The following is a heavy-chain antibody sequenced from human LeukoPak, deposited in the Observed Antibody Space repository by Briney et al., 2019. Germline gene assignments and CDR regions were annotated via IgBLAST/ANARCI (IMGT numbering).Heavy chain of an antibody. D-gene: IGHD1-14*01. Sequence: GGSLRLSCAASGFTFSSYAMSWVRQAPGKGLEWVSAISGSGGSTFYADSVKGRFTISRDNLKNTLYLHMASLRPDDTALYYCAKDLRTPSAWGQGTLVTVSS. CDR1: GFTFSSYA. J-gene: IGHJ5*02. CDR3: AKDLRTPSA. V-gene: IGHV3-23*01. CDR2: ISGSGGST.